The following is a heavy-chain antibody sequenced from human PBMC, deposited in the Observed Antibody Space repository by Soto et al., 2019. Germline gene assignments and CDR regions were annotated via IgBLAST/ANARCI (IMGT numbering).Heavy chain of an antibody. Sequence: PSETLFLTCTVSGGSIYTYSWTWLRQPAGKGLEWIGHIYSSGSANYNPSLKSRVSMSVDTSKNQFSLKLNSVTAEDTAVYYCATIVGANDYCGQGALVTSPQ. CDR2: IYSSGSA. CDR3: ATIVGANDY. V-gene: IGHV4-4*07. D-gene: IGHD1-26*01. J-gene: IGHJ4*02. CDR1: GGSIYTYS.